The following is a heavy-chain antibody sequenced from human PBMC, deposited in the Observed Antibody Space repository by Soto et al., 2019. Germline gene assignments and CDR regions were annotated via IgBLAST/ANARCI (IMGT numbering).Heavy chain of an antibody. D-gene: IGHD4-4*01. CDR2: ISSSSSYT. CDR1: GFTFSDYY. J-gene: IGHJ6*01. Sequence: GGSLRLSCAASGFTFSDYYMSWIRQAPGKGLEWVSYISSSSSYTNYADSVKGRFTISRDNAKNSLYLQMNSLRAEDTAVYYCARDHSMNTGTTWEIYGMDVWGQGTTVTASS. V-gene: IGHV3-11*06. CDR3: ARDHSMNTGTTWEIYGMDV.